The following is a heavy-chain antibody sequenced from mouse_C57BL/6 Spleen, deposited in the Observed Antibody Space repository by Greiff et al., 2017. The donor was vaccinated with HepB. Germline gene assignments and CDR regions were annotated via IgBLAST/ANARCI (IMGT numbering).Heavy chain of an antibody. J-gene: IGHJ4*01. V-gene: IGHV2-5*01. Sequence: VQLQQSGPGLVQPSQSLSITCTVSGFSLTSYGVHWVRQSPGKGLEWLGVIWRGGSTDYNAAFMSRLSITKDNSKSQVFFKMHSLQADDTAIYYCAKTLPQLYAMDYWGQGTSVTVSS. CDR3: AKTLPQLYAMDY. D-gene: IGHD3-1*01. CDR1: GFSLTSYG. CDR2: IWRGGST.